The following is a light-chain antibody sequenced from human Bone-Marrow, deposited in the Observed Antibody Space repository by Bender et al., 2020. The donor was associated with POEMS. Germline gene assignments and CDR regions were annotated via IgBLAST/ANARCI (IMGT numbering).Light chain of an antibody. CDR1: SSNIGAHA. V-gene: IGLV1-44*01. CDR3: AVWDDSLNGWV. J-gene: IGLJ3*02. CDR2: PSH. Sequence: QSVLTQPPSASGTPGQRVTISCSGGSSNIGAHAVNWYQHLPGTAPKLLIYPSHRRPSEVPDRSSGSRSGTSASLAISGLQSEDEADYYCAVWDDSLNGWVFGGGTKLTVL.